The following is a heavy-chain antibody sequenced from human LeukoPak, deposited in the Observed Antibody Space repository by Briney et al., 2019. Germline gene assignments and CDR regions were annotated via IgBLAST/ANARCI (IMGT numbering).Heavy chain of an antibody. Sequence: GASVKVSCKASGYTFSNFGISWVRQAPGQGLEWMGWISGNNDNPNYGQKFQGRFTVTSDSSTRTAYMELKRLRSDDTAVYFCARIGYNLYFDYWGQGTLVTVYS. CDR2: ISGNNDNP. J-gene: IGHJ4*02. D-gene: IGHD5-24*01. CDR3: ARIGYNLYFDY. CDR1: GYTFSNFG. V-gene: IGHV1-18*01.